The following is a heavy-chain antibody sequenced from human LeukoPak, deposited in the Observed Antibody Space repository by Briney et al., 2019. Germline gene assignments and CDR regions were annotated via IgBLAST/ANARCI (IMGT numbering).Heavy chain of an antibody. J-gene: IGHJ4*02. V-gene: IGHV3-11*01. CDR1: GFTFSDYY. CDR3: ARFGITGTTIAFDY. Sequence: GGSLRLSCAASGFTFSDYYMSWIRQAPGKGLEWVSYISSSGSTIYYADSVKGRFTISRDNAKNSLYLQKNSLRAEDTAVYYCARFGITGTTIAFDYWGQGTLVTVSS. CDR2: ISSSGSTI. D-gene: IGHD1-20*01.